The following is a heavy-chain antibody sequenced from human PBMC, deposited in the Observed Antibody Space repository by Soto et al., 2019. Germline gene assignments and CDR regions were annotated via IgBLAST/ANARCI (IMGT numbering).Heavy chain of an antibody. CDR2: FSGGSGTT. V-gene: IGHV3-23*01. D-gene: IGHD1-1*01. J-gene: IGHJ4*02. CDR1: GFTFPNHG. Sequence: EVRLLESGGGLVKPGGSLRLSCVVSGFTFPNHGVTWVRQVPGKGLEWVCGFSGGSGTTHYADRVRGRFTISRDDPRHTVFLQMNSLGAEDTAGYYCVRWNGFGDFWGQGTLVTVSS. CDR3: VRWNGFGDF.